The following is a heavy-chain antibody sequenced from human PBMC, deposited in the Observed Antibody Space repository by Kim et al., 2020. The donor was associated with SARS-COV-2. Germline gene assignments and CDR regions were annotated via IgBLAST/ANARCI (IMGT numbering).Heavy chain of an antibody. V-gene: IGHV3-74*01. D-gene: IGHD2-15*01. CDR3: VRGYSGGLYGFFQY. J-gene: IGHJ1*01. Sequence: YADSVKCRLTISRDNAENTLYLRMSNMGSEDAAVYYCVRGYSGGLYGFFQYWGQGSLVTVSS.